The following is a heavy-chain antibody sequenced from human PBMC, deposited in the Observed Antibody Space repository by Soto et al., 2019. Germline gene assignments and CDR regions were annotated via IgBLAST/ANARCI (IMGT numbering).Heavy chain of an antibody. CDR3: ARWRYFDWILSRRAYFDY. Sequence: QVQLQQWGAGLLKPSETLSLTCAVYGGSFSGYYWSWIRQPPGKGLEWIGEINHSGSTNYNPSLKSRVTISVDTSKNQFSLKLSSVTAADTAVYYCARWRYFDWILSRRAYFDYWGQGTLVTVSS. J-gene: IGHJ4*02. CDR2: INHSGST. CDR1: GGSFSGYY. D-gene: IGHD3-9*01. V-gene: IGHV4-34*01.